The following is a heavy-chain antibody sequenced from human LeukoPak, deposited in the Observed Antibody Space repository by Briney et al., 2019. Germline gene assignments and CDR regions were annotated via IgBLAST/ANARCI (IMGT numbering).Heavy chain of an antibody. CDR3: ASTYGSWYDCFQH. J-gene: IGHJ1*01. CDR2: IYPGDSDT. CDR1: GYSFTSYW. V-gene: IGHV5-51*01. Sequence: GESLKISCKGSGYSFTSYWIGWVRQIPGKGLEWMGIIYPGDSDTRYSPSFQGQVTISADKSISTAYLQWSSLKASDTAMYYCASTYGSWYDCFQHWGQGTLVTVSS. D-gene: IGHD6-13*01.